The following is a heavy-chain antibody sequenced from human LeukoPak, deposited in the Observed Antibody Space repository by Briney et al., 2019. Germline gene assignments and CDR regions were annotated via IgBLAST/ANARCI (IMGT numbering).Heavy chain of an antibody. D-gene: IGHD4-17*01. J-gene: IGHJ4*02. CDR2: IKQDGSEK. CDR3: ARDHDYGDYLMYFDY. CDR1: GFTFSSHC. V-gene: IGHV3-7*01. Sequence: GSLRLSCAASGFTFSSHCMSWVRQAPGKGLEWVANIKQDGSEKYYVGSVKGRFTISRDNAKNSLYLQMNSLRAEDTAVYYCARDHDYGDYLMYFDYWGQGIPVTVSS.